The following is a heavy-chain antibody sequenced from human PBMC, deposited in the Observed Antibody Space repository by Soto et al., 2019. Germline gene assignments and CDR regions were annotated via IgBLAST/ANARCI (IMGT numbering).Heavy chain of an antibody. V-gene: IGHV3-21*02. Sequence: EVQLVESGGGLVKPGGSLRLSCAASGFTFGKYTMNWVRQAPGKGLEWVSTISGGGDEIYYADSVGGRFTISRDNAKNSLKLQLTSLRVEDTAVYYGAIQRVGATDYWGQGTLVTVSS. CDR2: ISGGGDEI. J-gene: IGHJ4*02. CDR3: AIQRVGATDY. D-gene: IGHD5-12*01. CDR1: GFTFGKYT.